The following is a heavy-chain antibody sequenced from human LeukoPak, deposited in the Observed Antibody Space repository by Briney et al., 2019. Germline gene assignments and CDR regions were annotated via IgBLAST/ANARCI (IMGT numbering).Heavy chain of an antibody. Sequence: GGSLRLSCAAPGFTFSSYSINWVRQAPGQGLEWVSSISGISNYIYYADSVKGRLTISRDNAKNSLYLQMNNLRVDDTAVYYCARDARPTSAVALPFYYYGMHVWGQGTTVTVSS. CDR3: ARDARPTSAVALPFYYYGMHV. V-gene: IGHV3-21*01. CDR2: ISGISNYI. J-gene: IGHJ6*02. CDR1: GFTFSSYS. D-gene: IGHD1-26*01.